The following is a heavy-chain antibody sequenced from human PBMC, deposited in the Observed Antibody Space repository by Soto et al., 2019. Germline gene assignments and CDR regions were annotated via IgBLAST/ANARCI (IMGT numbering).Heavy chain of an antibody. CDR3: ARRKSYGNNWFDP. J-gene: IGHJ5*02. CDR1: GGSISSSSYY. V-gene: IGHV4-39*01. Sequence: PSETQSLTCTVSGGSISSSSYYWGWIRQPPGKGLEWIGSIYYSGSTYYNPSLKSRVTISVDTSKNQFSLKLSSVTAADTAVYYCARRKSYGNNWFDPWGQGTLVTVSS. CDR2: IYYSGST. D-gene: IGHD5-18*01.